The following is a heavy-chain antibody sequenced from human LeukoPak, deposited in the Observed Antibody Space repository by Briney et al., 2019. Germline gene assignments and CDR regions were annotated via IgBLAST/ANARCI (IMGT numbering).Heavy chain of an antibody. D-gene: IGHD1-14*01. J-gene: IGHJ4*02. Sequence: GGSLRLSCAASGFTFSSYAMGWVRQAPGKGLQRISGITISGDNTYYADSVKGRFTTSRDNSKNTLYLQMNSLRAEDTAIYYCGRDYHLDHWGQGTLVTVSS. CDR2: ITISGDNT. CDR3: GRDYHLDH. V-gene: IGHV3-23*01. CDR1: GFTFSSYA.